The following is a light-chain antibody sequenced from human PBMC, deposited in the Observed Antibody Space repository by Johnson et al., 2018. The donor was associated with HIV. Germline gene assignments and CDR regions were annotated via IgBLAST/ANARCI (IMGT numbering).Light chain of an antibody. CDR3: GTWDSSLSVGV. J-gene: IGLJ1*01. CDR2: ENN. CDR1: SSNIGNNY. V-gene: IGLV1-51*02. Sequence: QSVLTQPPSVSAAPGQKVTISCSGSSSNIGNNYVSWFQHLPGTAPKLLIYENNKRPSGIPDRFSASKSGTSATLGITGLQTGDEADYYCGTWDSSLSVGVFGTGTKVTVL.